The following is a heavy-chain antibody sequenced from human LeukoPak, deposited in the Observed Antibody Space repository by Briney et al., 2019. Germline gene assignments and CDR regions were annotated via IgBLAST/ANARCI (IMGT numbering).Heavy chain of an antibody. Sequence: ASVKVSCKASGYTFTSYGISWVRQAPGQGLEWMGWISAYNGNTNYAQKLQGRVTMTTDTPTSTACMELRSLRSDDTAVYYCARGGDIVVVPAAEAQNYFDYWGQGTLVTVSS. CDR3: ARGGDIVVVPAAEAQNYFDY. V-gene: IGHV1-18*01. D-gene: IGHD2-2*01. J-gene: IGHJ4*02. CDR2: ISAYNGNT. CDR1: GYTFTSYG.